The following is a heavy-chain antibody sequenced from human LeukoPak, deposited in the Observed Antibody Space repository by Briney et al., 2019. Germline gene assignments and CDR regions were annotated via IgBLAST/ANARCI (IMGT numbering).Heavy chain of an antibody. J-gene: IGHJ4*02. Sequence: SETLSLTCTVSGYSISSGYYWGWIRQPLGKGLEWIGSIYHSGSTYYNPSLKSRVTISVDTSKNQFSLKLSSVTAADTAVYYCARVAIFGVVIIVWGLGTLVTVSS. CDR2: IYHSGST. D-gene: IGHD3-3*01. CDR3: ARVAIFGVVIIV. CDR1: GYSISSGYY. V-gene: IGHV4-38-2*02.